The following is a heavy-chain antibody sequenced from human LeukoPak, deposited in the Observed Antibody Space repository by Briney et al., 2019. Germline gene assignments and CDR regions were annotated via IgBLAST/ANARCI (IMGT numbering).Heavy chain of an antibody. Sequence: GGSLRLSCAASGFTFSSYEMNWVRQAPGKGLEWVSYISSSGSTIYYADSVKGRFTISRDNAKNSLYLQMNSLRAEDTAVYYCARGSSFSSGAFDIWGQGTMVTVSS. CDR2: ISSSGSTI. J-gene: IGHJ3*02. V-gene: IGHV3-48*03. CDR1: GFTFSSYE. D-gene: IGHD6-13*01. CDR3: ARGSSFSSGAFDI.